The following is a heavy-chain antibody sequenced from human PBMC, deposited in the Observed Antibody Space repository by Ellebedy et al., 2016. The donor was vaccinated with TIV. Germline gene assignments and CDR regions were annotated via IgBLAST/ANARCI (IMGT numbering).Heavy chain of an antibody. Sequence: GESLKISCAASGFTFSSYWMHWVRHAPGKGLVWVSRISRDGTGTSYADPMQGRFTISRDNAKNTLYLQMNSLRAEDTAVYYCARVECNSISCPGAFDIWGQGTMVTVSS. CDR1: GFTFSSYW. D-gene: IGHD2-2*01. J-gene: IGHJ3*02. CDR3: ARVECNSISCPGAFDI. CDR2: ISRDGTGT. V-gene: IGHV3-74*01.